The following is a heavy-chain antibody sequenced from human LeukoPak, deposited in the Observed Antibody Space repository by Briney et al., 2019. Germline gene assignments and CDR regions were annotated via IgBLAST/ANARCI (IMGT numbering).Heavy chain of an antibody. V-gene: IGHV4-4*07. CDR1: GGSINNYY. J-gene: IGHJ6*03. CDR2: IYTSGST. Sequence: SETLSLTCTVSGGSINNYYWSWIRQPAGKGLEWIGRIYTSGSTNYNPSLKSRVTISVDKSKNQFSLKLSSVTAADTAVYYCARDRGVSVLYYYYYMDVWGKGTTVTVSS. D-gene: IGHD3-10*01. CDR3: ARDRGVSVLYYYYYMDV.